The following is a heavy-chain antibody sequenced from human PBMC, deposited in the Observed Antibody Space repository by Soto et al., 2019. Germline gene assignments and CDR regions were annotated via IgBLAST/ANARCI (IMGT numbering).Heavy chain of an antibody. CDR2: IWYDGSNK. CDR3: ARDLMGNHGDYAGYGMDV. J-gene: IGHJ6*02. CDR1: GFTFSSYG. V-gene: IGHV3-33*01. D-gene: IGHD4-17*01. Sequence: QVQLVESGGGVVQPGRSLRLSCAASGFTFSSYGMHWVRQAPGKGLEWVAVIWYDGSNKYYADSVKGRFTISRDNSKNTLYLQMNSLRAEDTAVYYCARDLMGNHGDYAGYGMDVWGQGTTVTVSS.